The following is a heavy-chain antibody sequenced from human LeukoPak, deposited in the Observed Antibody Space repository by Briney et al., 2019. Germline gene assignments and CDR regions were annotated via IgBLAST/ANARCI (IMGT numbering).Heavy chain of an antibody. V-gene: IGHV4-34*01. D-gene: IGHD7-27*01. CDR3: ARGRHNWGWADY. CDR1: GGSFSGYY. CDR2: IYHSGST. Sequence: NTSETLSLTCAVYGGSFSGYYWTWIRQPPGKGLEWIASIYHSGSTFHNPSLKSRLTISVDTSKNQFSLKLTSVTAADTAVYYCARGRHNWGWADYWGQGTLVTVSS. J-gene: IGHJ4*02.